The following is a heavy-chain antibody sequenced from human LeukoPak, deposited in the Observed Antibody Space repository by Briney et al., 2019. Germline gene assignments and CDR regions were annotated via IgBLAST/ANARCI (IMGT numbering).Heavy chain of an antibody. D-gene: IGHD6-6*01. V-gene: IGHV3-23*01. CDR3: ASGRGIENSSPLDY. Sequence: PGGSLRLSCAASGFTFRNYAMSLVRQAPGKGLEWVSTISGSGGSTYYADSVKGRFTISRDNSKNTLYLQMNSLRDEDTAVYYCASGRGIENSSPLDYCGQGTLVTVSS. J-gene: IGHJ4*02. CDR1: GFTFRNYA. CDR2: ISGSGGST.